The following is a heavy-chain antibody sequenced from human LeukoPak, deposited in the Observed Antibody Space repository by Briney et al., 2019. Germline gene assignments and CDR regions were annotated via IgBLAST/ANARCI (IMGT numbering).Heavy chain of an antibody. D-gene: IGHD3-22*01. Sequence: PGGSLRLSCAASGFTFSSYWMSWVRQAPGKGLEWVANIKQDGSEKYYVDSVKGRFTISRDNAKNSLYLQMNSLRSEDTAVYYCARGGFDSSGYYYPAGYYYYYMDVWGKGTTVTVSS. CDR1: GFTFSSYW. J-gene: IGHJ6*03. CDR2: IKQDGSEK. CDR3: ARGGFDSSGYYYPAGYYYYYMDV. V-gene: IGHV3-7*03.